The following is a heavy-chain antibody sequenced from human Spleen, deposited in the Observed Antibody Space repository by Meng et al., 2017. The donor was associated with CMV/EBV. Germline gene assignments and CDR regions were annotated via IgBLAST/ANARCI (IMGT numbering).Heavy chain of an antibody. V-gene: IGHV3-21*01. CDR3: ARDRVVVVPAVNIDY. J-gene: IGHJ4*02. CDR2: ISSSSYI. CDR1: GFTFSSYS. Sequence: SGFTFSSYSMNWVRQAPGKGLEWVSSISSSSYIYYADSVKGRFTISRDNAKNSLYLQMNSLRAEDTAVYYCARDRVVVVPAVNIDYWGQGTLVT. D-gene: IGHD2-2*01.